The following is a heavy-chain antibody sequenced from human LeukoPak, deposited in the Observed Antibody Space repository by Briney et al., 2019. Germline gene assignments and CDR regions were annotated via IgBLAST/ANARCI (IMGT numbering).Heavy chain of an antibody. J-gene: IGHJ4*02. Sequence: QAGGSLRLSCAASGFTFSSYAMSWVRQAPGKGLEWVSAISGSGGSTYYADSVKGRFTISRDNSKNTLYLQMNSLRAEDTAVYYCAKGDSSSWQYYFDYWGQGTLVTVSS. CDR2: ISGSGGST. CDR3: AKGDSSSWQYYFDY. V-gene: IGHV3-23*01. D-gene: IGHD6-13*01. CDR1: GFTFSSYA.